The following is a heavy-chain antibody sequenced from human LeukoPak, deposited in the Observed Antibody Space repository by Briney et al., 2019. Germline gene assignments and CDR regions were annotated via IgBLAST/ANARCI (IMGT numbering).Heavy chain of an antibody. Sequence: ASVKVSCKASGYTFTGYYMHWVRQAPGQGLEWMGWINPNSGGTNYAQKFQGWVTMTRDTSISTAYMELSRLRSDDTAVYYCARSDYGGNPLGYYGMDVWGQGTTVTVSS. D-gene: IGHD4-23*01. J-gene: IGHJ6*02. CDR2: INPNSGGT. V-gene: IGHV1-2*04. CDR3: ARSDYGGNPLGYYGMDV. CDR1: GYTFTGYY.